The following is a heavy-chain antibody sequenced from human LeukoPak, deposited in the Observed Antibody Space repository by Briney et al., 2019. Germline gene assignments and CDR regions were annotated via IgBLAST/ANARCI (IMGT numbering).Heavy chain of an antibody. Sequence: ASVKVSCKASGYTFTGYYMHWVRQAPGQGLEWMGRINPNSGGTNYAQKFQGRVTMTRDTSISTAYMELSRLRSDDTAVYYCVRPKYSSSYFDYWGQGTLVTVSS. CDR1: GYTFTGYY. CDR2: INPNSGGT. V-gene: IGHV1-2*06. CDR3: VRPKYSSSYFDY. J-gene: IGHJ4*02. D-gene: IGHD6-6*01.